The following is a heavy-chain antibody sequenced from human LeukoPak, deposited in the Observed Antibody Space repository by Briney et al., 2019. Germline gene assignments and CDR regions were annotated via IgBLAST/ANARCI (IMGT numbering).Heavy chain of an antibody. D-gene: IGHD3-3*01. CDR3: ARDGDFWSGYYTKVY. V-gene: IGHV1-2*02. CDR1: GYTFTGYY. Sequence: ASVKVSCKASGYTFTGYYMHWVRQAPGQGLEWMGWINPNSGGTNYAQKFQGRVTMTRDKSISTAYMELSRLRSDDTAVYYCARDGDFWSGYYTKVYWGQGTLVTVSS. J-gene: IGHJ4*02. CDR2: INPNSGGT.